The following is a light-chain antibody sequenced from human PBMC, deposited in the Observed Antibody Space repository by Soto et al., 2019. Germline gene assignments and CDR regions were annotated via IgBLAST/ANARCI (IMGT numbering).Light chain of an antibody. CDR1: QSVNRK. CDR2: HAS. V-gene: IGKV3-15*01. CDR3: QQYDKWPRWT. J-gene: IGKJ1*01. Sequence: EIVMTQSPATLSVSPGETATLSCRASQSVNRKVAWYQQKPGQAPSLLIYHASIGATDIPDRFSGSGSGTEFTLTISSLQSEDFAVYYCQQYDKWPRWTFGQGTKVDIK.